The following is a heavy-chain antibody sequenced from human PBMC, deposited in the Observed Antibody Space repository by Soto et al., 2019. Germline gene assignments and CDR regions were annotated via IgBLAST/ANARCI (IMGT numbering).Heavy chain of an antibody. Sequence: QVQLVQSGAEMPQHGASVRVSCKASGGTFSKYAFSWVRQAPGQGLEWLGGTIPMFGTPNYAQKFQGRVAISADESTATVYMELSSLRSEDTAVYFCARPLRDRNYYYGMAVWGQGTTVTVSS. CDR3: ARPLRDRNYYYGMAV. J-gene: IGHJ6*02. V-gene: IGHV1-69*01. CDR2: TIPMFGTP. D-gene: IGHD3-22*01. CDR1: GGTFSKYA.